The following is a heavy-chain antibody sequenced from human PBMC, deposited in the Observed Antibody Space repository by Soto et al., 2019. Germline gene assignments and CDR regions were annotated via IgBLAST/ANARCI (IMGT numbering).Heavy chain of an antibody. V-gene: IGHV3-7*05. CDR1: GFTFSSYW. Sequence: GGSLRFSCAASGFTFSSYWMSWVRQAPGKGLEWVANIKQDGSEKYYVDSVKGRFTISRDNAKNSLYLQMNSLRAEDTAVYYCARVSTIDAFDIWGQGTMVTVSS. J-gene: IGHJ3*02. CDR3: ARVSTIDAFDI. CDR2: IKQDGSEK.